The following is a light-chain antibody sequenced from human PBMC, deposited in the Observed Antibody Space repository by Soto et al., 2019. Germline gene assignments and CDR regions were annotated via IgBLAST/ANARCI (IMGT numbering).Light chain of an antibody. Sequence: EIVLTQSPGTLSLSPGERATLSCTASQSVSNNYLAWYQPKPGQAPRLLIYGASNRATGIPDRFSGSGSGTEFTLTISSLQSEDFAVYYCQQYNNWPPITCGQGTRPEIK. J-gene: IGKJ5*01. CDR1: QSVSNN. V-gene: IGKV3D-15*01. CDR3: QQYNNWPPIT. CDR2: GAS.